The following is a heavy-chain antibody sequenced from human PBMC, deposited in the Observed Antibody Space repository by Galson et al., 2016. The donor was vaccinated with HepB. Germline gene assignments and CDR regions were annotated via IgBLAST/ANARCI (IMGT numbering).Heavy chain of an antibody. D-gene: IGHD6-19*01. Sequence: SLRLSCAASGFTFISYSMNWVRQAPGKGLEWVSAITSSGSYICYTDSVKGRFTISRDSAKNSLYLQMNSLRAEDTAVYYCARGPYTSGWYPWDWFDPWGQGTLVTVSS. J-gene: IGHJ5*02. CDR1: GFTFISYS. CDR2: ITSSGSYI. V-gene: IGHV3-21*01. CDR3: ARGPYTSGWYPWDWFDP.